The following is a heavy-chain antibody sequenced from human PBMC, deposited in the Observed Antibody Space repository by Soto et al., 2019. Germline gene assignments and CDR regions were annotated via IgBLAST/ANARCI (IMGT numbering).Heavy chain of an antibody. J-gene: IGHJ4*02. V-gene: IGHV3-48*02. CDR2: ISTTSRTI. Sequence: EVQLVESGGGLVQPGGSLRLSCAASGFTFSSHSMNWVRQAPGKGLEWVSYISTTSRTIFYADSVKGRFTISRDNANNSLYLQMNSLRDEERAVYYCARGGPTRLDFWGQGALVTVSS. CDR1: GFTFSSHS. CDR3: ARGGPTRLDF. D-gene: IGHD3-16*01.